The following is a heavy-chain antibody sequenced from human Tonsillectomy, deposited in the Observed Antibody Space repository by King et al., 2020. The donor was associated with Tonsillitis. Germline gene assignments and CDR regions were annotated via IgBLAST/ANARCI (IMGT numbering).Heavy chain of an antibody. CDR2: IIPLFGTT. V-gene: IGHV1-69*01. CDR3: ARALTNYYDSSRYYYAAGDAFDI. Sequence: VQLVESGAEVKKPGSSVKVSCKASGGTFSSYAISWVRQAPGQGLEWMGGIIPLFGTTNYAQRFQGRVTITANELTSSAYMELSSLRSEAPAVYYCARALTNYYDSSRYYYAAGDAFDIWGQGTRVTVSS. J-gene: IGHJ3*02. D-gene: IGHD3-22*01. CDR1: GGTFSSYA.